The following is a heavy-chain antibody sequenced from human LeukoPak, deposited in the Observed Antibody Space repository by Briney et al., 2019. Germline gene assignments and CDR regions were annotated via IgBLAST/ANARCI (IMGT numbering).Heavy chain of an antibody. V-gene: IGHV7-4-1*02. J-gene: IGHJ5*02. CDR3: ARARGGGYSSGWYAVSYWFDP. D-gene: IGHD6-19*01. CDR2: INTNTGNP. CDR1: GYTFTSYA. Sequence: ASVKVSCKASGYTFTSYAMNWVRQAPGQGLEWMGWINTNTGNPTYAQGFTGRFVFSLDTSVSTAYLQISSLKAEDTAVYYCARARGGGYSSGWYAVSYWFDPWGQGTLVTVSS.